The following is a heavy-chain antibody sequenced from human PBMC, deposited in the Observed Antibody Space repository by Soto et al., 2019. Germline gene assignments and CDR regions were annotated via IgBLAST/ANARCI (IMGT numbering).Heavy chain of an antibody. CDR2: INNDGSSS. D-gene: IGHD3-16*01. Sequence: EVQLVESGGGLVQPGGSVRLSCAVSGFTFSSYWMYWVRQAPGKGPVWVSRINNDGSSSIYADSVKGRFTISRDNSEHTLYLQMNSLRGEDTAVYYCARGDFLSLFTRPTHYYGLDVWGQGTTGTVSS. V-gene: IGHV3-74*01. CDR3: ARGDFLSLFTRPTHYYGLDV. J-gene: IGHJ6*02. CDR1: GFTFSSYW.